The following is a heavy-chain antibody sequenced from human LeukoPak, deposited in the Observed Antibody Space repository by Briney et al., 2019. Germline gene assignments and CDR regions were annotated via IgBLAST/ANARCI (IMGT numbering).Heavy chain of an antibody. V-gene: IGHV4-61*05. Sequence: PSETLSLTCTVSGGSISSSSYYWGWIRQPPGTGLEWIGYIYYSGSTNYNPSLKSRVTISVDTSKNQFSLKLSSVTAADTAVYYCARVNLPYDYVWGSYHFDYWGQGTLVTVSS. J-gene: IGHJ4*02. D-gene: IGHD3-16*02. CDR3: ARVNLPYDYVWGSYHFDY. CDR2: IYYSGST. CDR1: GGSISSSSYY.